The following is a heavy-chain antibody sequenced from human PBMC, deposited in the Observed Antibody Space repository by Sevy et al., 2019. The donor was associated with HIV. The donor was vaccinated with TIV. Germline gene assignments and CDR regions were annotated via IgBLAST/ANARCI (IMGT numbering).Heavy chain of an antibody. J-gene: IGHJ6*02. CDR1: GGFVTSTSYY. Sequence: SETLSLTCTVSGGFVTSTSYYWARIRQSPGKGLEWIGSIYNSGSTYYNPSLKSRFTISVHTSKNQFSLKLSSVTAADTAVYYCARRYCSSTSCYVPGYYGMDVWGQGTTVTVSS. CDR3: ARRYCSSTSCYVPGYYGMDV. V-gene: IGHV4-39*01. D-gene: IGHD2-2*01. CDR2: IYNSGST.